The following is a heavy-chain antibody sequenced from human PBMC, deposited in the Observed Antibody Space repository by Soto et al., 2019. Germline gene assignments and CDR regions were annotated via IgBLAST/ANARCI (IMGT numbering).Heavy chain of an antibody. J-gene: IGHJ6*02. CDR3: ASLYSSSPASPTYYYYYGMDV. D-gene: IGHD6-6*01. CDR1: GYSFTSYW. Sequence: PGESLKISCKGSGYSFTSYWISWVRQMPGKGLEWMGRIDPSDSYTNYSPSFQGHVTISADKSISTAYLQWSSLKASDTAMYYCASLYSSSPASPTYYYYYGMDVWGQGTTVTVSS. V-gene: IGHV5-10-1*01. CDR2: IDPSDSYT.